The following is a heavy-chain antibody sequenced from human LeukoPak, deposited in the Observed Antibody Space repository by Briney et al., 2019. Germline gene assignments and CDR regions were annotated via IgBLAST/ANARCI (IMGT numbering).Heavy chain of an antibody. Sequence: SETLSLTCAVYGGSFSGYYWSWIRQPPGKGLERIGEINHSGSTNYNPSLKSRVTISVDTSKNQFSLKLSSVTAADTAVYYCARTSRRRTYCFDYWGQGTLVTVSS. CDR3: ARTSRRRTYCFDY. D-gene: IGHD2-2*01. V-gene: IGHV4-34*01. CDR2: INHSGST. CDR1: GGSFSGYY. J-gene: IGHJ4*02.